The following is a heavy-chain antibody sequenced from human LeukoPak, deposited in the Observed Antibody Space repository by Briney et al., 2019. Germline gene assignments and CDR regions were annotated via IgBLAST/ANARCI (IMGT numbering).Heavy chain of an antibody. CDR2: INSDGRST. CDR1: GFTLSSYW. J-gene: IGHJ4*02. V-gene: IGHV3-74*01. CDR3: ARGRYSSGWHYDY. Sequence: GGSLRLSCAASGFTLSSYWMHWVRQAPGQGLVWVSRINSDGRSTTYADSVKGRFTISRDNAKNTLYLQMNSLRAEDTAVYYCARGRYSSGWHYDYWGQGTLVTASS. D-gene: IGHD6-19*01.